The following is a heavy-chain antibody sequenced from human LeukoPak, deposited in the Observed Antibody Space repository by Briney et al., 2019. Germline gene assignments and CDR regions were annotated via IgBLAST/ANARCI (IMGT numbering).Heavy chain of an antibody. Sequence: GGSLRLSCAASGFTFSSYGMHWVRQAPGKGLEWVAVISHDGSNKYYADSVKGRFTISRDNSKNTLYLQMNSLRAEDTAVYYCAKAHQTYDSSGPIDYWGQGTLVTVSS. CDR2: ISHDGSNK. D-gene: IGHD3-22*01. J-gene: IGHJ4*02. V-gene: IGHV3-30*18. CDR3: AKAHQTYDSSGPIDY. CDR1: GFTFSSYG.